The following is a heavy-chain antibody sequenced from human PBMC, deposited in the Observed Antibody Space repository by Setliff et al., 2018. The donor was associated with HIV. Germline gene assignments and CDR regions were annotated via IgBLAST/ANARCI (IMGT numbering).Heavy chain of an antibody. J-gene: IGHJ4*02. D-gene: IGHD3-16*01. CDR3: ARDWDIWDYFDY. V-gene: IGHV1-18*01. Sequence: GASVKVSCKASGYTFINFGISWPRQAPGEGLQWMGWISPNSGNTFYARKFQGRVTLTTDTSTNTAYLDLRSLTSDDTAVYFCARDWDIWDYFDYWGQGTQGTVS. CDR1: GYTFINFG. CDR2: ISPNSGNT.